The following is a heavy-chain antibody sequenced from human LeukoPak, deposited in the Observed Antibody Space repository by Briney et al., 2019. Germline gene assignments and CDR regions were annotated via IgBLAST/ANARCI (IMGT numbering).Heavy chain of an antibody. D-gene: IGHD5-24*01. V-gene: IGHV3-23*01. CDR3: AKSGYNRFDY. CDR1: GFTFTNYA. Sequence: QAGGSLRLSCAASGFTFTNYAMSWVRQTPGKGLEWVAATVGSRPDTYHADSVKGRFTISRDNSKNTLYLQMNSLRADDTAVYYCAKSGYNRFDYWGQGTLVTVSS. J-gene: IGHJ4*02. CDR2: TVGSRPDT.